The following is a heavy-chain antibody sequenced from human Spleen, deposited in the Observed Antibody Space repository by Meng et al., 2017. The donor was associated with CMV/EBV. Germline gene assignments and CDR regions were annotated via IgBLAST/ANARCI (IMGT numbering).Heavy chain of an antibody. D-gene: IGHD4-17*01. CDR2: IYYSGST. J-gene: IGHJ5*02. CDR1: GGSISSSSYF. CDR3: ARDRGDYTSNWFDP. Sequence: GSLRLSCTVSGGSISSSSYFWSWIRQPPGKGLEWIGSIYYSGSTYYNPSLTSRVTISVDTSQFSLNLRSVTAADTAIYYCARDRGDYTSNWFDPWGQGTLVTVSS. V-gene: IGHV4-39*07.